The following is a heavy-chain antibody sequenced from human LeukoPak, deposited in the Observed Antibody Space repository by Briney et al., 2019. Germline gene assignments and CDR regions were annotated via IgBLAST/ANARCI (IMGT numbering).Heavy chain of an antibody. CDR3: ARVGYSSGWGFDY. CDR1: GFTFSSYS. J-gene: IGHJ4*02. V-gene: IGHV3-21*01. CDR2: ISSSSSYI. Sequence: GGSLRLSCAASGFTFSSYSKNWVRQAPGKGLEWVSSISSSSSYIYYADSVKGRFTISRDNAKNSLYLQMNSLRAEDTAVYYCARVGYSSGWGFDYWGQGTLVTVSS. D-gene: IGHD6-19*01.